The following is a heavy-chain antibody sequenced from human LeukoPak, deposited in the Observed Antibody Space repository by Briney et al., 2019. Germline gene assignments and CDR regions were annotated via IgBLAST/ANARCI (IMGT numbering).Heavy chain of an antibody. CDR3: ARLSPRRQYDSSGYYPAWRAFDI. CDR1: GGSFSGYY. J-gene: IGHJ3*02. CDR2: INHSGST. Sequence: SETLSLTCAVYGGSFSGYYWSWIRQPPGKGLEWIGEINHSGSTNYNPSLKSRVTISVDTSKNQFSLKLSSVTAADTAVYYCARLSPRRQYDSSGYYPAWRAFDIWGQGTMVTVSS. D-gene: IGHD3-22*01. V-gene: IGHV4-34*01.